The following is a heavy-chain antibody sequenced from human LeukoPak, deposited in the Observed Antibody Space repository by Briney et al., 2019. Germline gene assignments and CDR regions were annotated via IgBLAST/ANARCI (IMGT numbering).Heavy chain of an antibody. CDR3: ATYPSGSKGYYFDY. CDR1: GFTFTSSA. D-gene: IGHD1-26*01. V-gene: IGHV1-58*01. Sequence: GASVKVSCKASGFTFTSSAVQWVRQARGQRLEWIGWIVVGSGNTNYAQKFQERVTITRDMSTSTAYMELSSLRSEDTAVYYCATYPSGSKGYYFDYWGQGTLVTVSS. CDR2: IVVGSGNT. J-gene: IGHJ4*02.